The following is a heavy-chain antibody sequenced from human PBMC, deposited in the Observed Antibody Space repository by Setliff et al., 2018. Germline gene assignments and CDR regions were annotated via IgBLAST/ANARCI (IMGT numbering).Heavy chain of an antibody. CDR3: TRDLGSSGWLIDAFDI. CDR1: GFTFGDYA. J-gene: IGHJ3*02. CDR2: IRSKAYGGTT. D-gene: IGHD6-19*01. V-gene: IGHV3-49*04. Sequence: GGSLRLSCTASGFTFGDYAMSWVRQAPGKGLEWVGCIRSKAYGGTTEYAASVKGRFTISRDDSKSIAYLQMNSLKTEDTAVYYCTRDLGSSGWLIDAFDIWGQGTMVTVSS.